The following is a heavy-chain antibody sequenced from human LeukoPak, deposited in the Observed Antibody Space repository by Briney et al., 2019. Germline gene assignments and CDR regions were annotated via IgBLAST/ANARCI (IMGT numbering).Heavy chain of an antibody. V-gene: IGHV1-2*06. CDR3: VAEGSNLTFDY. CDR1: GYTFTDYY. CDR2: INPNSGGT. D-gene: IGHD2/OR15-2a*01. J-gene: IGHJ4*02. Sequence: ASVKVSCKASGYTFTDYYMHWVRQAPGQGLEWMGRINPNSGGTNYAQKFQGRVTMTRDTSISTAYMELSRLRSDDTAVYYCVAEGSNLTFDYWGQGTLVIVSS.